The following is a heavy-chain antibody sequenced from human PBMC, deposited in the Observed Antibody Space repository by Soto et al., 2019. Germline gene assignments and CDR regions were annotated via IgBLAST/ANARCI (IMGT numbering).Heavy chain of an antibody. V-gene: IGHV3-11*01. J-gene: IGHJ4*02. D-gene: IGHD5-18*01. Sequence: QVQLVESGGGLVKPGGSLRLSCAASGFTFSDYYMSWIRQAPGKGLEWVSYISSSGSTIYYADSVKGRFTISRDNAKNSLYRKRNTLRAEATAVYYGARSSDTARWIFDNGGQGTLVPVSS. CDR2: ISSSGSTI. CDR1: GFTFSDYY. CDR3: ARSSDTARWIFDN.